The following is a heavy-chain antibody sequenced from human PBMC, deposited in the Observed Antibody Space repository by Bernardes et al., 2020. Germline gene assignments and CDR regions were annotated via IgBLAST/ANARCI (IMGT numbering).Heavy chain of an antibody. V-gene: IGHV4-61*01. CDR1: GGSVSSGSYY. CDR3: ARDLGLLWFREANGWFDP. D-gene: IGHD3-10*01. CDR2: IYYSGST. Sequence: SETLSLTCTVSGGSVSSGSYYWSWIRQPPGKGLEWIGYIYYSGSTNYNPSLKSRVTISVDTSKNQFSLKLSSVTAADTAVYYCARDLGLLWFREANGWFDPWGQGTLVTVSS. J-gene: IGHJ5*02.